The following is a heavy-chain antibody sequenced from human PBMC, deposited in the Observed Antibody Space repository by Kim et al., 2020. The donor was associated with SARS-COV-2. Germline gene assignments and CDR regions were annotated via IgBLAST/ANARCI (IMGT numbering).Heavy chain of an antibody. CDR3: ARGRWEYYYGMDV. V-gene: IGHV4-34*01. CDR1: GGSFSGYY. Sequence: SETLSLTCAVYGGSFSGYYWSWIRQPPGKGLEWIGEINHSGSTNYNPSLKSRVTISVDTSKNQFSLKLSSVTAADTAVYYCARGRWEYYYGMDVWGQGTTVTVSS. D-gene: IGHD1-26*01. CDR2: INHSGST. J-gene: IGHJ6*02.